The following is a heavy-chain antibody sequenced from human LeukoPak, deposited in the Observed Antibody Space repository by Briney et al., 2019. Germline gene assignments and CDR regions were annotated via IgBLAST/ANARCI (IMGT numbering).Heavy chain of an antibody. Sequence: GGSLRLSCAASGFTFSSYAMSWVRQAPGKGLEWVSAISGSGSTIYYADSVKGRFTISRDNAKNSLYLQMNSLRAEDTAVYYCARDIAGRLNPTYYGMDVWGQGTTVTVSS. CDR1: GFTFSSYA. CDR3: ARDIAGRLNPTYYGMDV. D-gene: IGHD2-15*01. V-gene: IGHV3-23*01. J-gene: IGHJ6*02. CDR2: ISGSGSTI.